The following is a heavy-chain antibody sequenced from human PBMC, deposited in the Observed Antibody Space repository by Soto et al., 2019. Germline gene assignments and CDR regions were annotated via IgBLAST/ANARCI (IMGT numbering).Heavy chain of an antibody. CDR2: IHYSGNT. V-gene: IGHV4-30-4*01. D-gene: IGHD2-15*01. J-gene: IGHJ4*02. CDR3: ARDRGYCSGDRCYDVTYYFDY. Sequence: QVQLQESGPVLVMPLQTLSLTCIVSGGSISTGYYYWSWIRQSPGKGLEWIGNIHYSGNTYYNPSRESRLSISVDTYKNQFSLKLTSVTAADTAVYYCARDRGYCSGDRCYDVTYYFDYWGQGTLVTVSS. CDR1: GGSISTGYYY.